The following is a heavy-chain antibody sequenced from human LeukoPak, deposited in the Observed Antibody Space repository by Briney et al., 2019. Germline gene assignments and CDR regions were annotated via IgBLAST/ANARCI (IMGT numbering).Heavy chain of an antibody. CDR2: IYYSGST. J-gene: IGHJ4*02. D-gene: IGHD3-22*01. CDR1: GGSISSYY. CDR3: ARGDYYDSSGYYPFDY. Sequence: PSETLSLTCTVSGGSISSYYWSWIRQPPGKGLEWIGYIYYSGSTNYNPSLKSRVTISVDTSKNQFSLKPSSVTAADTAVYYCARGDYYDSSGYYPFDYWGQGTLVTVSS. V-gene: IGHV4-59*01.